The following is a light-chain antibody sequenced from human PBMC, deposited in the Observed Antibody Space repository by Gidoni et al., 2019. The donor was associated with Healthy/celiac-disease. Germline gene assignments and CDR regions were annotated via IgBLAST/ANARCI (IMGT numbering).Light chain of an antibody. CDR3: MQALQTPRT. CDR2: FGS. Sequence: DIVMTQSPLSLPVTPGEPASISCRSSQSLLHSNGYNYLDWYLQKPGQSPQLLIYFGSTRASGVPDRFSGSGSGTDFTLKISRLEAEDVGVYYCMQALQTPRTFGQGTKVEIK. CDR1: QSLLHSNGYNY. J-gene: IGKJ1*01. V-gene: IGKV2-28*01.